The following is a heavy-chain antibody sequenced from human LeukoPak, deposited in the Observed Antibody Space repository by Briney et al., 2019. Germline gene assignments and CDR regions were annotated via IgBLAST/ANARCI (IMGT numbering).Heavy chain of an antibody. CDR3: ARVFGAGYSDY. V-gene: IGHV3-7*01. Sequence: GGSLRLSCAASGFTFSSYWMSWVRQAPGKGLEWVANIKQDGSEEYYVDSVKGRFTISRDNAKNSLYLQMNSLRAEDTAVYYCARVFGAGYSDYWGQGTLVTVSS. CDR1: GFTFSSYW. D-gene: IGHD4/OR15-4a*01. CDR2: IKQDGSEE. J-gene: IGHJ4*02.